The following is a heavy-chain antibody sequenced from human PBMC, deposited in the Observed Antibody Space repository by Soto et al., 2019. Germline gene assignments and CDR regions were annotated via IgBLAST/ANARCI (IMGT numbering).Heavy chain of an antibody. D-gene: IGHD3-3*01. CDR3: ARHTYDFWSGTNFDY. CDR2: IYYSGST. CDR1: GGSISSSSYY. Sequence: QLQLQESGPGLVKPSETLSLTCTVPGGSISSSSYYWGWIRQPPGKGLEWIGSIYYSGSTYYNPSLKSRVTISVDTSKNQFSLKLSSVTAADTAVYYCARHTYDFWSGTNFDYWGQGTLVTVSS. V-gene: IGHV4-39*01. J-gene: IGHJ4*02.